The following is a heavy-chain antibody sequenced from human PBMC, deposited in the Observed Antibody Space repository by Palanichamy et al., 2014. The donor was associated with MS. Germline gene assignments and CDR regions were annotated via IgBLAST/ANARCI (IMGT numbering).Heavy chain of an antibody. CDR1: GFTFANYA. Sequence: EVQLLEVWGRAWYSLGGPVRLSCAASGFTFANYAINWVRQAPGKGLEWVSVISAGGGTTYYADSVKGRFTISRDNSKNTLYLQMKSLRAEDTAVYYCAKDDHIQKWLSLDNWGQGTLVTVSS. D-gene: IGHD5-18*01. CDR2: ISAGGGTT. J-gene: IGHJ4*02. V-gene: IGHV3-23*01. CDR3: AKDDHIQKWLSLDN.